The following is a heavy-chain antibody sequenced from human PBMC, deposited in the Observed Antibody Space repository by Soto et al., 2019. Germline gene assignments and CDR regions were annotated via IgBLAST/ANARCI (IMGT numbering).Heavy chain of an antibody. Sequence: QVQLVESGGGVVQPGRSLRLSCAASGFTFSSYGMHWVRQAPGKGLEWVAVISYDGSNKYYADSVKGRFTISRDNSKNTLYLQMTSLRAEDTAVYYWATPLRMWFGELLGTIDYWGQGTLVTVSS. CDR2: ISYDGSNK. J-gene: IGHJ4*02. CDR3: ATPLRMWFGELLGTIDY. D-gene: IGHD3-10*01. CDR1: GFTFSSYG. V-gene: IGHV3-30*03.